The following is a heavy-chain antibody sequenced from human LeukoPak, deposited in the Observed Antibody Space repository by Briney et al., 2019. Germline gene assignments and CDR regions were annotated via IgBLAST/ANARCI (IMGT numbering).Heavy chain of an antibody. CDR1: GFIFSNYA. CDR3: ARDNNADY. J-gene: IGHJ4*02. CDR2: IPYDESIK. Sequence: GGSLRLSCAASGFIFSNYAMHWVRRAPGKGLEWVAVIPYDESIKYYADSVEGRFTISRDNSKNTLYLQMNSLRVEDTAVYYCARDNNADYWGRGTLVTVSS. D-gene: IGHD2-8*01. V-gene: IGHV3-30-3*01.